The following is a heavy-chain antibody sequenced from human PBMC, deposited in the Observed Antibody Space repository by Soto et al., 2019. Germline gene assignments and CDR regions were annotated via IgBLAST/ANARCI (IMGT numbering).Heavy chain of an antibody. CDR3: AREHTPTYYYGSGRGEFDP. J-gene: IGHJ5*02. CDR1: GFTYSCYG. V-gene: IGHV3-33*01. D-gene: IGHD3-10*01. Sequence: QVQLVESGGGVVQPGRSLRLSCAASGFTYSCYGMHWVRQAPGKGLEWVAVIWYDGSNKYYADSVKGRFTISRDNSKNTLYLQMNSLRAEDTAVYYCAREHTPTYYYGSGRGEFDPWGQGTLVTVSS. CDR2: IWYDGSNK.